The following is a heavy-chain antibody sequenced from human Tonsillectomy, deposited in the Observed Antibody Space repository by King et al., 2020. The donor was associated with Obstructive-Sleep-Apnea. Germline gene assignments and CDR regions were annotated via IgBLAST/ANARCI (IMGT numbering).Heavy chain of an antibody. J-gene: IGHJ6*02. CDR3: ARRKGTEYYXYGMDV. CDR1: GYSFTSYW. D-gene: IGHD3-10*01. CDR2: IDPSDSYT. Sequence: VQLVESGAEVKKPGESLRISCKGSGYSFTSYWISWVRQMPGKGLEWMGRIDPSDSYTNYSPSFQGHVTISADKSISTAYLQWSSLKASDTAMYYCARRKGTEYYXYGMDVWGQGTTVTVSS. V-gene: IGHV5-10-1*01.